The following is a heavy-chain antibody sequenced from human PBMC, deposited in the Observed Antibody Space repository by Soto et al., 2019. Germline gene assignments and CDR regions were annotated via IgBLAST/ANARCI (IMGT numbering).Heavy chain of an antibody. CDR1: GFTFSGSA. D-gene: IGHD3-10*01. CDR3: TRLIWNGSGSVDGMDV. Sequence: PGGSLRLSCAASGFTFSGSAMHWVRQASGKGLEWVGRIRSKANSYATAYAASVKGRFTISRDDSKDTAYLQMNSLKTEDTAVYYCTRLIWNGSGSVDGMDVWGQGTTVTVSS. J-gene: IGHJ6*02. V-gene: IGHV3-73*01. CDR2: IRSKANSYAT.